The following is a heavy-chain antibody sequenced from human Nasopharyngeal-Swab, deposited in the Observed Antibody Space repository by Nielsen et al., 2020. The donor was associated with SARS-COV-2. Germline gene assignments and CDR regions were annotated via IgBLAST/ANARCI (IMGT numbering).Heavy chain of an antibody. V-gene: IGHV4-34*01. CDR3: ARGDGTVYYYYGMDV. D-gene: IGHD1-7*01. J-gene: IGHJ6*02. CDR2: INHSGST. Sequence: SETLSLTCAVYGGSFSGYYWSWIRQPPEKGLEWIGEINHSGSTNYNPSLKSRVTISVDTSKNQFSLKLSSVTAADTAVYYCARGDGTVYYYYGMDVWGQGTTVTVSS. CDR1: GGSFSGYY.